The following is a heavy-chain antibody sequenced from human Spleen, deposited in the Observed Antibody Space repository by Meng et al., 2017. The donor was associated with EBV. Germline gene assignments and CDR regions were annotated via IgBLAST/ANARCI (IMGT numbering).Heavy chain of an antibody. J-gene: IGHJ1*01. CDR3: AGGSGKGRTFQH. CDR1: GVSISSGAYY. D-gene: IGHD3-3*01. Sequence: QAPLQDSGPGLVNPSQTLSLSCAVSGVSISSGAYYWSWIRQPPGKGLEWIGYIYYSGSTYYNPSLKSRVTISIDTSKIQLSLKLSSVTVADTALYYCAGGSGKGRTFQHWGQGTLVTVSS. CDR2: IYYSGST. V-gene: IGHV4-30-4*01.